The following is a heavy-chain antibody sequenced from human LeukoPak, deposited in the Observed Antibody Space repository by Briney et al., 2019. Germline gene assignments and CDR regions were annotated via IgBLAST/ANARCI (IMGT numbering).Heavy chain of an antibody. CDR3: ARHQNIAAPFDY. Sequence: SETLSLTCTVSGGSISPYFWSWMRQTPGKGLEWIGYISYTGSTNYNPALKSRVTLSIDTSTNQFSLKLSSVTAADTAVYYCARHQNIAAPFDYWGQGTLVTVSS. D-gene: IGHD6-6*01. J-gene: IGHJ4*02. V-gene: IGHV4-59*08. CDR2: ISYTGST. CDR1: GGSISPYF.